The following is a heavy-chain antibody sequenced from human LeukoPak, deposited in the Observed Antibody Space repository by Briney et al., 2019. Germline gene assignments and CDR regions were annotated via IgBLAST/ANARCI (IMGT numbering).Heavy chain of an antibody. CDR2: IIPIFGTA. V-gene: IGHV1-69*05. CDR3: AREPPGYSCSWYRNSVAFDI. J-gene: IGHJ3*02. CDR1: GGTFSSYA. Sequence: GSSVKVSCKASGGTFSSYAISWVRQAPGQGLEWIGRIIPIFGTANYAQKFQGRVTITTDESTSTAYMELSSLRSDDTAVYYCAREPPGYSCSWYRNSVAFDIWGQGTMFTVSS. D-gene: IGHD6-13*01.